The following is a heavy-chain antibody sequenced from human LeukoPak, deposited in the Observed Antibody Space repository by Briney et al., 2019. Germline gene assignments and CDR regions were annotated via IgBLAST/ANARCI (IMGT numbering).Heavy chain of an antibody. CDR3: AKDQQWLVQYYFDY. D-gene: IGHD6-19*01. Sequence: QPGGSLRLSCAASGLTFSSYAMSWVRQAPGKGLEWVSAIGGSGGYTNYADSVKGRFTISRDNSKNTLYLQMNSLRAEDTAVYYCAKDQQWLVQYYFDYWGQGTLVTVSS. V-gene: IGHV3-23*01. CDR1: GLTFSSYA. J-gene: IGHJ4*02. CDR2: IGGSGGYT.